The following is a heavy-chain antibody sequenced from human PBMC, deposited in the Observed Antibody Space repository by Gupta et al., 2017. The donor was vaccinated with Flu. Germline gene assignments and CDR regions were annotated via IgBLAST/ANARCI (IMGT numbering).Heavy chain of an antibody. J-gene: IGHJ4*02. V-gene: IGHV5-10-1*01. D-gene: IGHD3-10*01. CDR1: GYSFTSYW. CDR2: IDPSDAYT. CDR3: GRWWGVRGALGL. Sequence: EVQLVQSGAEVKKPRASLRISCKGSGYSFTSYWISWVRQMPGKGLEWMGRIDPSDAYTNYSPSFQGHVTSSGDKSISNEYLQWSSLKASDTAMEDCGRWWGVRGALGLWGQGTLVIVSS.